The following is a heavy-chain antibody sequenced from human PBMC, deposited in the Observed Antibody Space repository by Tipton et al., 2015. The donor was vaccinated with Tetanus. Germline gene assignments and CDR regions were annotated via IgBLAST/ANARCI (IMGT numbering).Heavy chain of an antibody. CDR1: GGSISSTDYY. V-gene: IGHV4-30-4*01. CDR3: ARGLDPYKSGNF. J-gene: IGHJ4*02. D-gene: IGHD5-24*01. Sequence: TLSLTCSVSGGSISSTDYYWSWIRQPPGKGLEWIGYMYHSGQAYYNSSLKSRVVILVDTSKNQFSLRLTSVTAADTAVYFCARGLDPYKSGNFWGQGTLVTVSS. CDR2: MYHSGQA.